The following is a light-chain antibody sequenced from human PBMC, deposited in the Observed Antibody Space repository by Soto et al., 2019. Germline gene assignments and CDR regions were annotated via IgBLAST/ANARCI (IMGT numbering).Light chain of an antibody. CDR3: QQHGSSPWT. V-gene: IGKV3-20*01. Sequence: EIVLTQSPGTLSLSPGERATLSCRARQSVSSSYLAWYQQRPGQAPRLIIYGASIRATGIPDRFSGSGSGTDFTLTISRLEPEDFAVYYCQQHGSSPWTFGQGTKVEIK. CDR1: QSVSSSY. CDR2: GAS. J-gene: IGKJ1*01.